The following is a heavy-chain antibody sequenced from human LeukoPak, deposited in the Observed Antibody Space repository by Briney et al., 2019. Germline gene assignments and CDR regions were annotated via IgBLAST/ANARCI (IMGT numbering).Heavy chain of an antibody. D-gene: IGHD2-2*01. CDR3: AKFAYQLLSYRDY. Sequence: PGGSLRLSCAASGFTFRSYAMSWVRQAPGKGLVWVSVISCRGGSTYYAVSLKGGFTIFRDNSKTTLYLQMNSQRAEDTAVYYCAKFAYQLLSYRDYWGQGTLVSVSS. CDR1: GFTFRSYA. V-gene: IGHV3-23*01. CDR2: ISCRGGST. J-gene: IGHJ4*02.